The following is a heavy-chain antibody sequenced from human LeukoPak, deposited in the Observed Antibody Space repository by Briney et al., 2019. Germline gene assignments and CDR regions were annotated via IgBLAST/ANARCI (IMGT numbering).Heavy chain of an antibody. CDR1: GFTVSSNY. V-gene: IGHV3-53*01. D-gene: IGHD4-17*01. Sequence: GSLRLSCAASGFTVSSNYMSWVRQAPGKGLEWVSVISSGGSTSYADSVKGRFTISRDNSKNTLYLQMNSLRAEDTAVYYCATSRGNDYAVTYWGQATLVTVSS. CDR2: ISSGGST. CDR3: ATSRGNDYAVTY. J-gene: IGHJ4*02.